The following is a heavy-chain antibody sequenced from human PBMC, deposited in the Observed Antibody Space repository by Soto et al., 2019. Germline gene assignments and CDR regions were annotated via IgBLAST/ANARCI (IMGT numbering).Heavy chain of an antibody. J-gene: IGHJ6*02. CDR3: ARLVLWFGEFYYGMDF. V-gene: IGHV1-69*06. CDR2: IIPIFGTA. D-gene: IGHD3-10*01. Sequence: QVQLVQSGAEAKKPGSSVKVSCKAYGGTFSSYAISWVRQAPGQGLEWMGGIIPIFGTANYAQKFQGRVTITGDKSTSTAYMELRSLRSADTAVDYCARLVLWFGEFYYGMDFWGQGTTVTVSS. CDR1: GGTFSSYA.